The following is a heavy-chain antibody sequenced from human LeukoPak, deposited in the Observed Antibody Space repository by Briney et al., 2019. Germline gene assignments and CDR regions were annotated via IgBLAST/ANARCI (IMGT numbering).Heavy chain of an antibody. Sequence: GGSLRLSCAASGFTFSNAWMSWVRQAPGKGLEWVGRIKSKTDGGTTDYAAPVKGRFTISRDDSKNTLYLQMNSLKTEDTAVYYCTTDFWSGYDLDYWGQGTLVTVSS. V-gene: IGHV3-15*01. CDR2: IKSKTDGGTT. D-gene: IGHD3-3*01. J-gene: IGHJ4*02. CDR1: GFTFSNAW. CDR3: TTDFWSGYDLDY.